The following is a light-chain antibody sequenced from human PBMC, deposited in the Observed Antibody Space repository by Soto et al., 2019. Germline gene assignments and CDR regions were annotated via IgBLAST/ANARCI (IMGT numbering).Light chain of an antibody. V-gene: IGKV3-11*01. CDR1: QSVTSS. CDR2: DFS. J-gene: IGKJ4*01. Sequence: EIVLKQSPATLSLSPGDRATLSCRASQSVTSSLAWFQQKPGQAPRLLIYDFSRRATAIPARFSGSGSGTDFTLPISSLEPEDFAVYYCQQRTTWPTFGGGTKVEIK. CDR3: QQRTTWPT.